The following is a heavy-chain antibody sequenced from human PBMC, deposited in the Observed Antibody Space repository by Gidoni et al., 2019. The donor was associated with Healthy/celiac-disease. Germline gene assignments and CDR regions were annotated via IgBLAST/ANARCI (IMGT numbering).Heavy chain of an antibody. CDR1: GCSISSYY. V-gene: IGHV4-59*01. Sequence: QVQLQESGPGLVKPSETLSLTCTVPGCSISSYYWSWIRQPPGKGLEWIGYIYYSGSTNYNPSLKSRVTISVDTSKNQFSLKLSSVTAADTAVYYCARGLVVAYYFDYWGQGTLVTVSS. D-gene: IGHD2-15*01. CDR2: IYYSGST. J-gene: IGHJ4*02. CDR3: ARGLVVAYYFDY.